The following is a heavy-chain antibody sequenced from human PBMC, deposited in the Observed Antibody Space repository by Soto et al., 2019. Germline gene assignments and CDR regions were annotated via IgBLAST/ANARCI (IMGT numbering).Heavy chain of an antibody. CDR3: AREDDYSQFDY. Sequence: SETLSLTCTVSGGSISSYYWSWIRQPPGKGLEWIGYIYYSGSTNYNPSLKSRVTISVDTSKNQFSLKLSSVTAADTAVYYCAREDDYSQFDYWGQGTLVTVSS. CDR1: GGSISSYY. CDR2: IYYSGST. V-gene: IGHV4-59*01. J-gene: IGHJ4*02. D-gene: IGHD4-4*01.